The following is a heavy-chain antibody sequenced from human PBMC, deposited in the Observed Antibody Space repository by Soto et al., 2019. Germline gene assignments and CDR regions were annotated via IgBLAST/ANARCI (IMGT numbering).Heavy chain of an antibody. J-gene: IGHJ5*02. CDR3: ARGSLYSYPQRTPNWFAL. CDR1: GGSCSGYY. Sequence: PSETLSLTCAVYGGSCSGYYWRWIRQPPRKGLEWIGEINHSGSTDYNPSLKSRGTRSVDTSKNQFSLKLSSVTAADTAVYYCARGSLYSYPQRTPNWFALWGQVTLFTV. D-gene: IGHD5-18*01. V-gene: IGHV4-34*01. CDR2: INHSGST.